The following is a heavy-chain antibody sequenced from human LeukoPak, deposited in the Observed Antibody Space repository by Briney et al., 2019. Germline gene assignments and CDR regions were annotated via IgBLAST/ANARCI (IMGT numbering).Heavy chain of an antibody. D-gene: IGHD4/OR15-4a*01. CDR2: IYYSEST. CDR1: GGSISSYY. V-gene: IGHV4-59*01. J-gene: IGHJ3*02. Sequence: SEILSLTCTVSGGSISSYYWSWIRQPPGKGLEWIGYIYYSESTNYNPSLKSRVTISVDTSKNQFSLKLSSVTAADTAVYYCARACWADDAFDIWGQGTMVTVSS. CDR3: ARACWADDAFDI.